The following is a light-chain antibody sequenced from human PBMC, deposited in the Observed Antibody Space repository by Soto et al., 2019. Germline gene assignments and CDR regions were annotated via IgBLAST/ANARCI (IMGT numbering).Light chain of an antibody. CDR1: QSVSSSY. Sequence: ESVLTQSPGTLSLSPGERATLSCRASQSVSSSYLAWYQQKPGQAPRLLIYGASSRATGIPDRFSGSGSGTDFTLTISRLEPEDFAVYYCQQYAGSPLYTFGQGTKLEIK. CDR3: QQYAGSPLYT. J-gene: IGKJ2*01. V-gene: IGKV3-20*01. CDR2: GAS.